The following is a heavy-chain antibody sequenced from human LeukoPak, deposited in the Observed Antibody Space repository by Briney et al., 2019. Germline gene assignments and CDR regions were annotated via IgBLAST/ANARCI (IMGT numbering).Heavy chain of an antibody. CDR2: IGGSGGST. D-gene: IGHD2-2*02. J-gene: IGHJ5*02. CDR3: AKGGYSTSRYMLGWFDP. Sequence: PGGSLRLSCAASGFTSSSYAMSWVRQAPGKGLEWVSAIGGSGGSTYYADSVKGRFTISRDNSKNTLYLQMNSLRAEDTAVYYCAKGGYSTSRYMLGWFDPWGQGTLVTVSS. CDR1: GFTSSSYA. V-gene: IGHV3-23*01.